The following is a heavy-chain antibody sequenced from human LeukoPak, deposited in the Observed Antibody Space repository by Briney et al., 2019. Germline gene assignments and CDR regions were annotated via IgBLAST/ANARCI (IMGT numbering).Heavy chain of an antibody. CDR2: INHSGST. Sequence: SETLSLTCAVYGGSFSGYYWSWVRQPPGKGLEWIGEINHSGSTNYNPSLKSRVTISVDTSKNQFSPKLSSVTAADTAVYYCARVKRSSIVVVPAAPYYFDYWGQGTLVTVSS. CDR3: ARVKRSSIVVVPAAPYYFDY. J-gene: IGHJ4*02. D-gene: IGHD2-2*01. V-gene: IGHV4-34*01. CDR1: GGSFSGYY.